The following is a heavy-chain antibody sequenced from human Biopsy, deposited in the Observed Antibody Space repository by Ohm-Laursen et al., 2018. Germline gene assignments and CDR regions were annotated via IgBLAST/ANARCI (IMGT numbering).Heavy chain of an antibody. J-gene: IGHJ4*02. CDR1: GFTFSSYS. D-gene: IGHD3-16*01. CDR2: IWYDGSIE. Sequence: RSLRLSCAASGFTFSSYSMNWVRQAPGKGLEWVAVIWYDGSIEYYVDSVKGRFSISRDNAKNTVYLQMNSLGIDDTAVYYCASSNPSRVAGGVALLDHWGQGALVTVSP. V-gene: IGHV3-33*03. CDR3: ASSNPSRVAGGVALLDH.